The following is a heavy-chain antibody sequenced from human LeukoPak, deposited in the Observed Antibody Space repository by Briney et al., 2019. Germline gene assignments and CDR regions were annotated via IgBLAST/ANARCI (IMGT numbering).Heavy chain of an antibody. J-gene: IGHJ4*02. CDR3: ARFTMTTVTTSDYFDY. CDR1: GFPFSRYT. D-gene: IGHD4-17*01. V-gene: IGHV3-7*01. CDR2: IKPDGSQK. Sequence: GGSLRLSCAASGFPFSRYTMSWVRQAPGKGLEWVANIKPDGSQKSCVYSVKDRFTISRDNAKNSLYLQMNSLRAEDTAVYYCARFTMTTVTTSDYFDYWGQGTLVTVSS.